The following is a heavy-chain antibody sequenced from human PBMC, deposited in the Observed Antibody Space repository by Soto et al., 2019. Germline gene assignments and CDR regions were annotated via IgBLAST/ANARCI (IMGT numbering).Heavy chain of an antibody. CDR2: INHSGST. CDR1: GGSFSGYY. V-gene: IGHV4-34*01. CDR3: ARLRCTNGVRPRPNAFDI. J-gene: IGHJ3*02. D-gene: IGHD2-8*01. Sequence: PSETLSLTCAVYGGSFSGYYWSWIRQPPGKGLEWIGEINHSGSTNYNPSLKSRVTISVDTSKNQFSLKLSSVTAADTAVYYCARLRCTNGVRPRPNAFDIWGPGTVVTVSS.